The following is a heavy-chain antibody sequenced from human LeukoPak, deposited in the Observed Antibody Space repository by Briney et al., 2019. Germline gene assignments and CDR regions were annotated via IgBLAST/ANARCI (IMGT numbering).Heavy chain of an antibody. CDR1: GFTFSSAW. CDR3: LTGIVIVPTTELGSSY. D-gene: IGHD2/OR15-2a*01. CDR2: IKSKTDGGTT. J-gene: IGHJ4*02. Sequence: GGSLRLSCAASGFTFSSAWMHWVRQAPGKGLEWVGRIKSKTDGGTTDYAAPAKGRFTISRDDSKHTLYLQMDSLKTEDTAVYYCLTGIVIVPTTELGSSYRGQGTLVTVSS. V-gene: IGHV3-15*01.